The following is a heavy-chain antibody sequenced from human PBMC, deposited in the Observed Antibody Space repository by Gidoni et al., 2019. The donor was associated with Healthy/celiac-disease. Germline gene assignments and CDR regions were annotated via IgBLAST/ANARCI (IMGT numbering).Heavy chain of an antibody. J-gene: IGHJ6*02. Sequence: QVQLVQSGAEVKKPGASVKVSCKVSGYTLTELSMHWVRQAPGKGLEWMGGFDPEDGETIYAQKFQGRVTMTEDTSTDTAYMELSSLRSEDTAVYYCATDSAPVGYYGSGSYSPRYGMDVWGQGTTVTVSS. CDR3: ATDSAPVGYYGSGSYSPRYGMDV. CDR1: GYTLTELS. D-gene: IGHD3-10*01. V-gene: IGHV1-24*01. CDR2: FDPEDGET.